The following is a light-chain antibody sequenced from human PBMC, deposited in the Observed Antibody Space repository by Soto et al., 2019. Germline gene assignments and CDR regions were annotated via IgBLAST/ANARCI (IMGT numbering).Light chain of an antibody. CDR1: QSVLYSSNNKNY. Sequence: DIVMTQSPDSLAVSLGERATINCKSSQSVLYSSNNKNYLAWYQQKPGQPPKLLIYWASTRESGVPDRFSGSGSGTDVTLSISSLQAEDVSVYYCQQDYSTPLTFGQGTKVEIK. J-gene: IGKJ1*01. CDR2: WAS. CDR3: QQDYSTPLT. V-gene: IGKV4-1*01.